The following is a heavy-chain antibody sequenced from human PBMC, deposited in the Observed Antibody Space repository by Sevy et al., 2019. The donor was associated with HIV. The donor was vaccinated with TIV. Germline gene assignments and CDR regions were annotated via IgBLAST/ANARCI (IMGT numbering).Heavy chain of an antibody. CDR3: ARGHVSDCSGGSCYSGWFDP. CDR2: INHSGST. J-gene: IGHJ5*02. Sequence: SETLSLTWAVYGGSFSGYYWSWIRQPPGKGLEWIGEINHSGSTNDNPSLKSRVTISVDTSKNQFSLKLSSVTAADTAVYYCARGHVSDCSGGSCYSGWFDPWGQGTLVTVSS. D-gene: IGHD2-15*01. CDR1: GGSFSGYY. V-gene: IGHV4-34*01.